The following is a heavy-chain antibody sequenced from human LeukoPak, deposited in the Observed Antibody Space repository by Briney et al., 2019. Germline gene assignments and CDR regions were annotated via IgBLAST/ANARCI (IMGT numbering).Heavy chain of an antibody. CDR3: VTFYETY. CDR2: INSDGSWT. CDR1: GTYW. J-gene: IGHJ4*02. D-gene: IGHD2/OR15-2a*01. Sequence: GGSLRLSCAASGTYWMHWVRQAPGKGLVWVSHINSDGSWTGYADSVKGRFTISKDNAKNTVSLQMNNLRAENTAVYYCVTFYETYWGRGTLVTVSS. V-gene: IGHV3-74*01.